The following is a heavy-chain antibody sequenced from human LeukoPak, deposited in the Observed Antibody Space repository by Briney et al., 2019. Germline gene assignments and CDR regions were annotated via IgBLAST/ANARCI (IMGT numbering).Heavy chain of an antibody. CDR3: AREHYYDSSGYYYVEGFSY. D-gene: IGHD3-22*01. J-gene: IGHJ4*02. V-gene: IGHV4-4*07. CDR1: GGSISSYY. Sequence: SETLSLTCTVSGGSISSYYWSWIRQPAGKGLEWIGRIYISGSTNYNPSLKSRVTMSVDTSKNQFSLKLSSVTAADTAVYYCAREHYYDSSGYYYVEGFSYWGQGTLVTVSS. CDR2: IYISGST.